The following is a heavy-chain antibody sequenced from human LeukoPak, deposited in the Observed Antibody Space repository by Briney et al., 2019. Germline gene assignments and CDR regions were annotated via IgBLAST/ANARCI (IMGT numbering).Heavy chain of an antibody. CDR1: EFTFSDYA. CDR2: ISYGGTNE. CDR3: ARGRIWFGDFDY. V-gene: IGHV3-30*04. J-gene: IGHJ4*02. Sequence: PGGSPRLSCAASEFTFSDYAMHWVRQAPGKGLEWVAVISYGGTNEYYTDSVKGRFTISRDNAKNSLYLQMNSLRAEDTAVYYCARGRIWFGDFDYWGQGTLVTVSS. D-gene: IGHD3-10*01.